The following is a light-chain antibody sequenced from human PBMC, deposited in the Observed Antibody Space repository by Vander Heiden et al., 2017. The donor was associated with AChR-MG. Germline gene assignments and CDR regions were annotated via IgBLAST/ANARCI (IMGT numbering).Light chain of an antibody. V-gene: IGKV3-15*01. CDR2: GAS. Sequence: EIVMTQSPATLSVSPGERATLSCRASQSVSSNLAWYQQKPGQAPRLLIYGASTRATGIPARFSGSGSGTEFTLTISSLQSEDFAVYYCQHENNWPSTFGQATKLEIK. J-gene: IGKJ2*01. CDR1: QSVSSN. CDR3: QHENNWPST.